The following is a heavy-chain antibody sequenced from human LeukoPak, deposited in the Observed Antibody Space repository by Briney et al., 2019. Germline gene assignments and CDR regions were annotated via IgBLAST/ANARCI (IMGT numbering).Heavy chain of an antibody. CDR1: GFTFSDYY. Sequence: PGGSLRLSCAASGFTFSDYYMSWIRQAPGKGLEWVSYISSSGNTIYYADSVKGRFTISRDNAKNSLYLQMNSLRAEDTAVYYCAGYSSGWFGAFDIWGRGTMVTVSS. CDR2: ISSSGNTI. D-gene: IGHD6-19*01. J-gene: IGHJ3*02. CDR3: AGYSSGWFGAFDI. V-gene: IGHV3-11*04.